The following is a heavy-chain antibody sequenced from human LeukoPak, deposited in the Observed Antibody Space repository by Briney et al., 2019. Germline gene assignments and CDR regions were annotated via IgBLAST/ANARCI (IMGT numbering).Heavy chain of an antibody. V-gene: IGHV1-18*01. CDR1: GYNFNRYT. J-gene: IGHJ4*02. CDR2: VSTSNGDT. D-gene: IGHD5-18*01. Sequence: ASVKVSCKTSGYNFNRYTITWVRQAPGQGLEWRGWVSTSNGDTSYADKFQGRVTMTTETVTKTAYMELRRLRSGDTAMYFCARVSDTSMVTPGFDSWGQGTLVTVSS. CDR3: ARVSDTSMVTPGFDS.